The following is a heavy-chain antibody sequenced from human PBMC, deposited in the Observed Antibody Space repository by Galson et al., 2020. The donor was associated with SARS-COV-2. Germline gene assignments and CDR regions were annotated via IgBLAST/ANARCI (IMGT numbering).Heavy chain of an antibody. Sequence: SETLSLTSTVSGGSISTSSDYWGWIRQPPVKGLEWLATISYSGSTYYNPSLKRRVMISVDKSKNQFSLRMSSVTAAAAAVYYCARRKYDNCYMDVWGKGTTVTISS. CDR1: GGSISTSSDY. CDR3: ARRKYDNCYMDV. J-gene: IGHJ6*03. CDR2: ISYSGST. V-gene: IGHV4-39*01.